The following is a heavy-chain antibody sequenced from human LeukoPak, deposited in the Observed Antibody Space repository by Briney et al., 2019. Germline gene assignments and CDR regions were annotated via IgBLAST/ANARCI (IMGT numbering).Heavy chain of an antibody. D-gene: IGHD3-10*01. CDR3: ARGGAGTYYKRDGWFDP. J-gene: IGHJ5*02. CDR1: GYTFTRYD. CDR2: MNPNSGNT. V-gene: IGHV1-8*01. Sequence: ASVKASCKASGYTFTRYDINWVRQATGQGVEWMGGMNPNSGNTGYGERFQGRVTMTRYNSISTASMELNSLKSEDTAVYYCARGGAGTYYKRDGWFDPWGQGTVVTVSS.